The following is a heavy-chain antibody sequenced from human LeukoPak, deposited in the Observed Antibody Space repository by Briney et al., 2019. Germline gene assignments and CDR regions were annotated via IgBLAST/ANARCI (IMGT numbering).Heavy chain of an antibody. J-gene: IGHJ4*02. Sequence: ASVKVSCKASGYTFTSYYMHWVRQAPGQGLEWMGLINPTGGSTGYAQKFQGRVTMTRDMSTSTDYMELSSLRSEDTAIYYCARVTGYYDFWSGYYFGYWGQGTLVTVSS. CDR2: INPTGGST. V-gene: IGHV1-46*01. CDR1: GYTFTSYY. CDR3: ARVTGYYDFWSGYYFGY. D-gene: IGHD3-3*01.